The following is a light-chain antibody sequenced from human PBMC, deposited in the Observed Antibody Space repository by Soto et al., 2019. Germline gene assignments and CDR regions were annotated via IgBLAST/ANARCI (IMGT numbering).Light chain of an antibody. CDR1: QDIGGR. J-gene: IGKJ1*01. Sequence: DIHMTQSPSSVSASVGYRITITCRASQDIGGRLAWFQQKKGKAPQYLIQAASSLQSGVPSRFSGSGYGTDFNLTISSLQTEDFATYYCQQYETFSGTFGPGTKVDIK. V-gene: IGKV1D-16*01. CDR2: AAS. CDR3: QQYETFSGT.